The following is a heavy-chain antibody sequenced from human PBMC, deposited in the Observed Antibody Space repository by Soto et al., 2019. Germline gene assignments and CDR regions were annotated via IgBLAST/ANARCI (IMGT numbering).Heavy chain of an antibody. V-gene: IGHV3-23*01. J-gene: IGHJ4*02. Sequence: EVQLLESGGVLVQPGGSLRLSCAASGFTFNTYAMSWVRRAPGKGLEWVSAIGGRGGTTFYADSMMGRFTISRDNSQNTLSLQMTSLRAADTAVYYCAKLPAATNYCDFGGQRTLVTVSS. CDR3: AKLPAATNYCDF. CDR1: GFTFNTYA. CDR2: IGGRGGTT.